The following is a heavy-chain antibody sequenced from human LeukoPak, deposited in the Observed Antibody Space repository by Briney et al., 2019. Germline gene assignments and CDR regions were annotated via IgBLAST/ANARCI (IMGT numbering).Heavy chain of an antibody. D-gene: IGHD3-10*01. CDR2: MNPNSGNT. V-gene: IGHV1-8*01. CDR1: GYTFTSYD. CDR3: ARVRLPSYYFDY. Sequence: GASVKVSCKASGYTFTSYDINWVRQATGQGLEWMGWMNPNSGNTGYAQKFQGRVTMTRNTSISTAYMELSSLRSEDTAVYYCARVRLPSYYFDYWGQGTLVTVSS. J-gene: IGHJ4*02.